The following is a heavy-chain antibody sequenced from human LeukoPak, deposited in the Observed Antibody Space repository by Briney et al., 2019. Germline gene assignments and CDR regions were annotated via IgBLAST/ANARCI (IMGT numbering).Heavy chain of an antibody. V-gene: IGHV4-4*02. D-gene: IGHD3-22*01. CDR3: ARDRYSSGYLNWFDP. J-gene: IGHJ5*02. Sequence: SETLSLTCAVSGGSISSSNWWSWVRQPPGKGLEWIGEIYHSGSTNYNPSLKSRVTISVDKSKNQFSLKLSSVTAADTAVYYCARDRYSSGYLNWFDPWGQGTLVTVSS. CDR2: IYHSGST. CDR1: GGSISSSNW.